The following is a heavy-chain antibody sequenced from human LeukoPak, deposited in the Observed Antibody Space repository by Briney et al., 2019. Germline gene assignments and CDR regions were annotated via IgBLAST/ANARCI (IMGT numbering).Heavy chain of an antibody. CDR1: GFSFISYG. Sequence: PGGSLRLSCAASGFSFISYGMHWVRQAPGGGLEWVAFMRYDGSYTFYADSVKGRFTISRDNSKNTLYLQMSSLRAEDTAVYYCAKGVKGELLIYWGQGTLVTVSS. CDR2: MRYDGSYT. V-gene: IGHV3-30*02. J-gene: IGHJ4*02. CDR3: AKGVKGELLIY. D-gene: IGHD3-10*01.